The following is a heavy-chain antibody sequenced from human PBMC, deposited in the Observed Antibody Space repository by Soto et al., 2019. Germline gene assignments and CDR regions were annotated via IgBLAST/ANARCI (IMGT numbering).Heavy chain of an antibody. CDR1: GGSIRTGGYS. D-gene: IGHD4-17*01. Sequence: QLQLQESGSGLVKPSQTLSLTCTVSGGSIRTGGYSWSWIRQPPGKGLEWIGNTYHSGNPYYNPSLKRRVTIXVXGXXIQFSLKVSSVTAADTAVYYCAREDYGDYGGYFDYWGQGSLVTVSS. CDR2: TYHSGNP. V-gene: IGHV4-30-2*01. CDR3: AREDYGDYGGYFDY. J-gene: IGHJ4*02.